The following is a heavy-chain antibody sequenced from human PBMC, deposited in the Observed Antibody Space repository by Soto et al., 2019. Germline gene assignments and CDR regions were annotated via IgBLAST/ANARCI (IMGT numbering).Heavy chain of an antibody. D-gene: IGHD1-26*01. CDR3: AMAGELYYFDY. Sequence: EVQLLESGGGLVQPGGSLRLSCAASGFTFSHYAMSWVRQAPGKGLEWVSSISSSGSSTYYADSVKGRVTISTDHSKNILYLQMDNLRVEDTAIHYCAMAGELYYFDYRGQGTLVSVSS. J-gene: IGHJ4*02. CDR1: GFTFSHYA. V-gene: IGHV3-23*01. CDR2: ISSSGSST.